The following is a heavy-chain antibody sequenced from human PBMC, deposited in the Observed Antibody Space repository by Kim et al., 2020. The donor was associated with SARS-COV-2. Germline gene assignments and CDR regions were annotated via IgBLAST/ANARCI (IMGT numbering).Heavy chain of an antibody. J-gene: IGHJ5*02. CDR2: TYYRSKWYN. V-gene: IGHV6-1*01. CDR3: ARGGYSSSAGPPNWFDP. D-gene: IGHD6-13*01. CDR1: GDSVSSNSAA. Sequence: SQTLSLTCAISGDSVSSNSAAWNWIRQSPSRGLEWLGRTYYRSKWYNDYAVSVKSRITINPDTSKNQFSLQLNSVTPEDTAVYYCARGGYSSSAGPPNWFDPWGQGTLVTVSS.